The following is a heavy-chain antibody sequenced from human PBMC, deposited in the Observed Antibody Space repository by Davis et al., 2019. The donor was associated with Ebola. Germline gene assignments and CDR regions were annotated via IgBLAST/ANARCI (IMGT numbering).Heavy chain of an antibody. J-gene: IGHJ3*02. D-gene: IGHD2-8*02. Sequence: GESLKISCKDSEDSFTSYWIGWVRQMPGKGLEWMGIIFTGDSDTRYSPSFRGQVTISADKSFKTAFLHWSSLKASDTAMYYCATLRRTITGMDDGFDIWGQGTMVTVSS. CDR2: IFTGDSDT. CDR1: EDSFTSYW. CDR3: ATLRRTITGMDDGFDI. V-gene: IGHV5-51*01.